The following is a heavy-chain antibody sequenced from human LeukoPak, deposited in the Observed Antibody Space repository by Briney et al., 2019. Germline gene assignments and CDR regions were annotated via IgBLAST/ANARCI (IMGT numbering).Heavy chain of an antibody. Sequence: GGSLRLSCAASGFTFSSYSMNWVRQAPGKGLEWVSYISSSSSTIYYADSVKGRFTISRDNAKNSLYLQMNSLRAEDTGVYYCARTSRLYDSSGYFHFDYWGQGTLVTVSS. CDR1: GFTFSSYS. J-gene: IGHJ4*02. D-gene: IGHD3-22*01. V-gene: IGHV3-48*01. CDR2: ISSSSSTI. CDR3: ARTSRLYDSSGYFHFDY.